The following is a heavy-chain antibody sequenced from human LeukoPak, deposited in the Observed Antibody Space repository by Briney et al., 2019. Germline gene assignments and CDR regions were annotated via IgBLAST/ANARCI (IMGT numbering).Heavy chain of an antibody. Sequence: SETLSLTCTVSGGSISSYYWSWIRQPPGNGLEWIGYIYYSGSTNYNPSLKSRVTISVDTSKNQFSLKLSSVTAADTAVYYCARGWRYYYDSSGHYLDYWGQGTLVTVSS. CDR1: GGSISSYY. CDR2: IYYSGST. J-gene: IGHJ4*02. CDR3: ARGWRYYYDSSGHYLDY. D-gene: IGHD3-22*01. V-gene: IGHV4-59*08.